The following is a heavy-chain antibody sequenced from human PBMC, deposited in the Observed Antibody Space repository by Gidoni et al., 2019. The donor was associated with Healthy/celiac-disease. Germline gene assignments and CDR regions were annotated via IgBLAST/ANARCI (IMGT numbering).Heavy chain of an antibody. CDR2: IYYSGST. CDR3: ARVAGTGDFDY. V-gene: IGHV4-59*01. D-gene: IGHD6-19*01. J-gene: IGHJ4*02. CDR1: GGSISSYY. Sequence: QVQLQESGPGLVKPSETLSLTCTVSGGSISSYYWSWIRQPPGKGLEWIGYIYYSGSTNYNPSLKSRVTISVDTSKNQFSLKLSSVTAADTAVYYCARVAGTGDFDYWGQGTLVTVSS.